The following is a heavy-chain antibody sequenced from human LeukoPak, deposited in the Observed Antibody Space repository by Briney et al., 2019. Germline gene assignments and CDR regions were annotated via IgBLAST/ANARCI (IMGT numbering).Heavy chain of an antibody. CDR3: ARGQYSSSWYGGYY. Sequence: SVKVSCKASEGTFSSYAISWVRQAPGKGLEWMGGIIPIFGTANYAQKFQGRVTITADESTSTAYMELSSLRSEDTAVYYCARGQYSSSWYGGYYWGQGTLVTVSS. CDR1: EGTFSSYA. V-gene: IGHV1-69*01. J-gene: IGHJ4*02. D-gene: IGHD6-13*01. CDR2: IIPIFGTA.